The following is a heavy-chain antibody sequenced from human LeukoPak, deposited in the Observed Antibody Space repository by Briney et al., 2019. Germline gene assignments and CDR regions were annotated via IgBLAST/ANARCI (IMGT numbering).Heavy chain of an antibody. J-gene: IGHJ6*02. CDR3: ARQPPQYYGMDV. V-gene: IGHV4-4*07. Sequence: SETLSLTCSVSGGSFSNYYWSWLRQPAGKGLEWIGRIYTSGSTNYNPSLTSRVTMSVDTSNNQFSLKLTSVTAADMAVYYCARQPPQYYGMDVWGQGTTVTVSS. CDR2: IYTSGST. CDR1: GGSFSNYY. D-gene: IGHD1-14*01.